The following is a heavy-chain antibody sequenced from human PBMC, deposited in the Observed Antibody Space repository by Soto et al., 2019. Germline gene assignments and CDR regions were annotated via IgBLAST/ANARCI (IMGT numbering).Heavy chain of an antibody. CDR1: GGSISSGDYY. J-gene: IGHJ6*02. CDR3: ARVFGFGGMDV. CDR2: IYYSGST. V-gene: IGHV4-30-4*01. D-gene: IGHD3-10*01. Sequence: SETLSLTCTVSGGSISSGDYYWSWIRQPPGKGLEWIGCIYYSGSTYYNPSLKSRVTISVDTSKNQFSLKLSSVTAADTAVYYCARVFGFGGMDVWGQGTTVTVSS.